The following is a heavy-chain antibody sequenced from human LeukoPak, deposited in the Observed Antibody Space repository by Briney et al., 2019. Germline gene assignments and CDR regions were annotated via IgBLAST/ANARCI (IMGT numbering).Heavy chain of an antibody. CDR2: IYYSGST. CDR3: ARVGPNCGGDCFAVGFDY. D-gene: IGHD2-21*02. V-gene: IGHV4-59*01. J-gene: IGHJ4*02. Sequence: SETLSLTCTVSGGSISSYYWSWIRQPPGKGLEWIGYIYYSGSTNYNPSLKSRVTISVDTSKNQFSLKLSSVTAADTAVYYCARVGPNCGGDCFAVGFDYWGQGTLATVSS. CDR1: GGSISSYY.